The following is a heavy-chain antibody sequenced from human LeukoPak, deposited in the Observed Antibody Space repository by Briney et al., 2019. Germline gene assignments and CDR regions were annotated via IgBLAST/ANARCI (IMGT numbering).Heavy chain of an antibody. V-gene: IGHV3-30*04. Sequence: PGGSLRLSCAASGFTFSSYAMHWVHQAPGKGLEWVAVISYDGSNKYYADSVKGRFTISRDNSKNTLYLQMNSLRAEDTAVYYCARDPEAYCSGGSCRNWFDPWGQGTLVTVSS. CDR2: ISYDGSNK. CDR1: GFTFSSYA. D-gene: IGHD2-15*01. CDR3: ARDPEAYCSGGSCRNWFDP. J-gene: IGHJ5*02.